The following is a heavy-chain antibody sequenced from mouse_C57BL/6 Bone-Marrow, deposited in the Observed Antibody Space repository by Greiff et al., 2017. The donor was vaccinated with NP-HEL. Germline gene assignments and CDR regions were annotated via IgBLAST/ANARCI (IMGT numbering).Heavy chain of an antibody. V-gene: IGHV1-59*01. CDR1: GYTFTSYW. D-gene: IGHD2-2*01. CDR2: IDPSDSYT. Sequence: QVQLQQPGAELVRPGTSVKLSCKASGYTFTSYWMHWVKQRPGQGLEWIGVIDPSDSYTNYNQKFKGKATLTVDTSSSTAYMQCSSLTSQDSAVYYCARRGGVTTGFAYWGQGTLVTVSA. J-gene: IGHJ3*01. CDR3: ARRGGVTTGFAY.